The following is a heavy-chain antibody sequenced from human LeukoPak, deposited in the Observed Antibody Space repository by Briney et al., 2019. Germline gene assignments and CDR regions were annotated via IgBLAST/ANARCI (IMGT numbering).Heavy chain of an antibody. V-gene: IGHV4-4*08. D-gene: IGHD6-13*01. CDR2: IYPSGYT. J-gene: IGHJ5*02. Sequence: SETLSLTCTVSGGSISSYYWSWIRQPPGKGLEWIGYIYPSGYTNYNPSLKSRVTISVDTSKNQFSLKLTSVTAADTAVYYCARKHIASGGTGRFDPWGQGTLVTVSS. CDR1: GGSISSYY. CDR3: ARKHIASGGTGRFDP.